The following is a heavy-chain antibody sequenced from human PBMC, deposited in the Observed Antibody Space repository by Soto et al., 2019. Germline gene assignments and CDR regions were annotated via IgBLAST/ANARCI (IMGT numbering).Heavy chain of an antibody. J-gene: IGHJ5*02. Sequence: PSETLSLTCTVSGDSISSGSYYWSWIRQHPGKGLEWIGYIYYSGRTYFNPSLRSRVTISVDTSKNQFSLKLSSVTAADTAVYYCARVPDRWGQGTLVTVSS. D-gene: IGHD2-2*01. CDR3: ARVPDR. CDR1: GDSISSGSYY. V-gene: IGHV4-31*03. CDR2: IYYSGRT.